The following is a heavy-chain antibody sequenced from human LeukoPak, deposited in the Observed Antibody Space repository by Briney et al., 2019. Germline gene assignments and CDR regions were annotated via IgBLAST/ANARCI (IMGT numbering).Heavy chain of an antibody. V-gene: IGHV3-7*01. D-gene: IGHD6-6*01. Sequence: GGSLRLSCAASGFTFSTYWMSWVRQAPGKGLEWVANIKQDGSEKYYVDSVKGRFTISRDNAKNSLYLQMNSLRVEDTALYYCTRAGRIAARPGVGGQGTLVTVSS. CDR1: GFTFSTYW. J-gene: IGHJ4*02. CDR3: TRAGRIAARPGV. CDR2: IKQDGSEK.